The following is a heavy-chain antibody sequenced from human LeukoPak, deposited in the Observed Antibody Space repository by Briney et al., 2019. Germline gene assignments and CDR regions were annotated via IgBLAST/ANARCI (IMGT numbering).Heavy chain of an antibody. Sequence: SETLSLTCTVSGGSISSYYWSWIRQPAGKGLEWIGRIYSSGSTNYNPSLKSRVTMSVDTSKNQFSLKLSSVTAADTAVYYCARDGTYGDYFTYWGQGTLVTVSS. V-gene: IGHV4-4*07. CDR3: ARDGTYGDYFTY. CDR1: GGSISSYY. D-gene: IGHD4-17*01. CDR2: IYSSGST. J-gene: IGHJ4*02.